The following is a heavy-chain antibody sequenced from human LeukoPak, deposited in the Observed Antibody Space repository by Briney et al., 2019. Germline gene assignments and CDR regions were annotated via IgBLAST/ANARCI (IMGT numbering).Heavy chain of an antibody. CDR1: GGTFSSYA. Sequence: VASVKVSCKASGGTFSSYAISWVRQAPGQGLEWMGRIIPILGIANYAQKFQGRVTITADKSTSTAYMELSSLRSEDTAVYYCARDVDTAMVTMAGNFDYWGQGTLVTVSS. J-gene: IGHJ4*02. CDR2: IIPILGIA. D-gene: IGHD5-18*01. V-gene: IGHV1-69*04. CDR3: ARDVDTAMVTMAGNFDY.